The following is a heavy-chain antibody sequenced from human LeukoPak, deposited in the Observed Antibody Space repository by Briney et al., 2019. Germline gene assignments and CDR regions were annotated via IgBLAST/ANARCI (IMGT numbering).Heavy chain of an antibody. Sequence: ASVKVSCKASGYTFTSYAMHWVRQAPGQRLEWMGWINAGNGNTKYSQKFQGRVTITRDTSASTAYMELSSLRSEDTAVYYCARDLGVLAAGFDPWGQGTLVTVSS. J-gene: IGHJ5*02. CDR1: GYTFTSYA. CDR3: ARDLGVLAAGFDP. CDR2: INAGNGNT. V-gene: IGHV1-3*01. D-gene: IGHD6-13*01.